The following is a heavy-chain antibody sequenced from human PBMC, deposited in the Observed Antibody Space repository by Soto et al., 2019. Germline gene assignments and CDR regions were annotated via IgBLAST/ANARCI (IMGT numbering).Heavy chain of an antibody. V-gene: IGHV4-34*01. J-gene: IGHJ6*02. CDR3: AREVVVGYAMDV. D-gene: IGHD2-15*01. CDR2: INHSGST. CDR1: GRSFSGYY. Sequence: TLSPTWLVYGRSFSGYYWSWIRQPPGKGLEWIGEINHSGSTNYNASLKSRVTISVDTSKKQFSLKVSSVTAADTAVYYCAREVVVGYAMDVWGQGTTVTVSS.